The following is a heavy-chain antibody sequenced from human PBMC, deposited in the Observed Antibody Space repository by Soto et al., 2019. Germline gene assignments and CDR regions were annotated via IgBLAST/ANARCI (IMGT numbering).Heavy chain of an antibody. J-gene: IGHJ4*02. D-gene: IGHD3-10*02. CDR1: GFIFTSHV. Sequence: ASVKVSCKASGFIFTSHVVHWVRQAPGQRLEWMGWVTGGNGDTKYSQKFQGRVTITRDISATTAYMELSRLTSEDKAVYYCARDSGVRGPSGDLDYWGQGTLVTVSS. V-gene: IGHV1-3*01. CDR2: VTGGNGDT. CDR3: ARDSGVRGPSGDLDY.